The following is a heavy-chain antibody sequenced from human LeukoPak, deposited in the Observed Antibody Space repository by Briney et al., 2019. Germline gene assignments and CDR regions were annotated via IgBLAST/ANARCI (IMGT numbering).Heavy chain of an antibody. Sequence: GGSLRLSCAASGFTFSSYGMHWVRQAPGKGLEWVAVIWYDRSNKYYADSVKGRFTISRDNSKDTLYLPMNRLRAEDTAMYYCARDTYYYGSGSYYKVSSPNYYYYGMDVWGQGTTVTVSS. D-gene: IGHD3-10*01. CDR1: GFTFSSYG. CDR3: ARDTYYYGSGSYYKVSSPNYYYYGMDV. V-gene: IGHV3-33*01. J-gene: IGHJ6*02. CDR2: IWYDRSNK.